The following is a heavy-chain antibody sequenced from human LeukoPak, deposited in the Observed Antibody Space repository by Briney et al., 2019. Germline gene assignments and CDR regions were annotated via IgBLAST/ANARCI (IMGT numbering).Heavy chain of an antibody. V-gene: IGHV4-34*01. Sequence: PGGSLRLSCAASGFTFSSYAMSWIRQPPGKGLEWIGEINHSGSTNYNPSLKSRVTISVDTSKNQFSLKLSSVTAADTAVYYCARGRTTGSRGNGYWGQGTLVTVSS. J-gene: IGHJ4*02. CDR1: GFTFSSYA. CDR2: INHSGST. D-gene: IGHD4-11*01. CDR3: ARGRTTGSRGNGY.